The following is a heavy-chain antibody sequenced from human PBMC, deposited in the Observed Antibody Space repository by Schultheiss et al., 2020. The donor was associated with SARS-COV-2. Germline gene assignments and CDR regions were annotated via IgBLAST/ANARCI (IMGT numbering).Heavy chain of an antibody. CDR1: GFTFSSYW. D-gene: IGHD2-2*01. CDR2: INSDGSST. V-gene: IGHV3-74*01. J-gene: IGHJ3*02. Sequence: GGSLRLSCAASGFTFSSYWMHWVRQAPGKGLVWVSRINSDGSSTSYADSVKGRFTISRDNAKNTRYLQMNSLRAEDTAVYYCARERRSTSANPGAFDIWGQGTMVTVSS. CDR3: ARERRSTSANPGAFDI.